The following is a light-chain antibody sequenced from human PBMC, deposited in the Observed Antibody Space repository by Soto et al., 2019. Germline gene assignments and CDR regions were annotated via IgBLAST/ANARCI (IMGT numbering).Light chain of an antibody. CDR1: QGIRHD. V-gene: IGKV1-6*01. J-gene: IGKJ1*01. CDR3: LHYNSYSEA. CDR2: AAS. Sequence: AIEMTQSPSSLSVSVGDRVTITCRASQGIRHDLGWYQQKPGKAPELLIYAASILQSGVPSRFSGSGSGTDFTLTITSLQPEDFAIYYCLHYNSYSEAFGQGTKVDIK.